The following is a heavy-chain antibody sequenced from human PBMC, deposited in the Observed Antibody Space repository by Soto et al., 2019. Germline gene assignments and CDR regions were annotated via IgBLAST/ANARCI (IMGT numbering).Heavy chain of an antibody. CDR1: RNTFNIFA. Sequence: QVQLVQSGAEVRKPGSSVKVSCQASRNTFNIFAFSWLRQAPGQGLHFVGGIVPLSGTAKSAQEFQDRVTLTADASTSTIYMALRPLQSDDTVIFYCASGVAEDRFEFWGQGTLVTVSS. D-gene: IGHD3-3*01. V-gene: IGHV1-69*01. CDR2: IVPLSGTA. CDR3: ASGVAEDRFEF. J-gene: IGHJ1*01.